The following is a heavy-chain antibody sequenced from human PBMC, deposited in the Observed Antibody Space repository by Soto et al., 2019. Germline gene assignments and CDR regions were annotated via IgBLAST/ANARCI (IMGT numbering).Heavy chain of an antibody. V-gene: IGHV3-30*18. D-gene: IGHD3-10*01. J-gene: IGHJ6*02. Sequence: QVQLVESGGGVVQPGRSLRLSCAASGFTFSSYGMHWVRQAPGKGLEWVAVISYGGSNKYYADSVKGRFTISRDNSKNTLYLQMNSLRAEDTAVYYCAKDRGPYGSGSYYKDPPEVHYYYGMDVWGQGTTVTVSS. CDR3: AKDRGPYGSGSYYKDPPEVHYYYGMDV. CDR1: GFTFSSYG. CDR2: ISYGGSNK.